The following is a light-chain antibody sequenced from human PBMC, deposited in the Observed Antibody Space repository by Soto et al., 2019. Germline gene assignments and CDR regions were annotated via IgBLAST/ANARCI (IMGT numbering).Light chain of an antibody. CDR2: AVS. CDR3: QQLNSYPRP. V-gene: IGKV1-9*01. CDR1: QGVSID. Sequence: DIQLTQSPSFLYASVGDRVSITCRASQGVSIDLAWYQQHPGKAPKLLIYAVSTLQSGVPSRLSGSGSGTDFTLPISGLQPEDFATYYCQQLNSYPRPFGQGNKVEIK. J-gene: IGKJ1*01.